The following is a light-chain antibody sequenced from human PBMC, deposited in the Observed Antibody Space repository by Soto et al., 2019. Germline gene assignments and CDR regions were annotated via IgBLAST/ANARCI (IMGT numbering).Light chain of an antibody. V-gene: IGKV1-12*01. J-gene: IGKJ4*01. CDR2: AAS. CDR3: QQANSFPRT. CDR1: QAVSTW. Sequence: DIQMTQSPSFVSASVGDRVTITCRASQAVSTWLAWYQQKPGDAPKLLIYAASTLQSGVPSRFSGSGSGTDFTLTIRSLHPEDFATYYCQQANSFPRTFGGGTKVDIK.